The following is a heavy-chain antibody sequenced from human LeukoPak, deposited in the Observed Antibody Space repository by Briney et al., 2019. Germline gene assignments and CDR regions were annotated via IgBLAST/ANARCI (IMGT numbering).Heavy chain of an antibody. CDR1: GFIFSNYG. D-gene: IGHD3-3*01. CDR3: AKDAFDAWSGYYGALDS. J-gene: IGHJ4*02. Sequence: GRSLRLSCTASGFIFSNYGMHWVRQAPGKGPEWVAVIWYDGGIKYYADSVKGRFTISRDNAKNTLYLQVDSLRDGDTGLYYCAKDAFDAWSGYYGALDSWGQGTLVTVSS. V-gene: IGHV3-33*06. CDR2: IWYDGGIK.